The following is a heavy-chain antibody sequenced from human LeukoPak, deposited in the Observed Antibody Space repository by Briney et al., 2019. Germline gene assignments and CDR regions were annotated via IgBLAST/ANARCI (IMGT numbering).Heavy chain of an antibody. CDR2: MNPNSGNT. D-gene: IGHD2-21*02. J-gene: IGHJ4*02. CDR1: GYTFTSYD. CDR3: ARGGIVVVTAQFDY. V-gene: IGHV1-8*01. Sequence: ASVKVSCKASGYTFTSYDINWVRQATGQGLEWMGWMNPNSGNTGYAQKFQGRVTMTRNTSISTAYMELSSLRSEDTAVYYCARGGIVVVTAQFDYWGQGTLVTVSS.